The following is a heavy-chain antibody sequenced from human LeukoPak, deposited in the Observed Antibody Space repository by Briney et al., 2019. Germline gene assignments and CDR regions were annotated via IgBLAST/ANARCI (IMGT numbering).Heavy chain of an antibody. D-gene: IGHD4-17*01. CDR3: ARDPKWLRQPTVTTVGTEIDY. J-gene: IGHJ4*02. V-gene: IGHV3-30*03. Sequence: GRSLRLSCAASGFTFSSYGMHWVRQAPGKGLEWVAVISYDGSNKYYADSVKGRFTISRDNSKNTLYLQMNSLRAEDTAVYYCARDPKWLRQPTVTTVGTEIDYWGQGTLVTVSS. CDR1: GFTFSSYG. CDR2: ISYDGSNK.